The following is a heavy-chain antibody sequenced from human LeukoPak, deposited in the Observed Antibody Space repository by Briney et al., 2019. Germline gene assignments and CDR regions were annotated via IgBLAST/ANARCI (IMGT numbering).Heavy chain of an antibody. CDR1: GYTFTGYY. Sequence: VASVKVSCKASGYTFTGYYMHWVRQAPGQGLEWMGWINPNSGGTNYAQKFQGRVTMTRDTSISTAYMELNSLRAEDTAVYYCARGETSDTRHLDYWGQGTLVTVSS. CDR3: ARGETSDTRHLDY. J-gene: IGHJ4*02. V-gene: IGHV1-2*02. CDR2: INPNSGGT. D-gene: IGHD1-1*01.